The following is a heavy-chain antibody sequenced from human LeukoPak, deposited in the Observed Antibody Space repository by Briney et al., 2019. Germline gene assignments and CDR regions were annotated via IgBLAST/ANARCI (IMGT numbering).Heavy chain of an antibody. D-gene: IGHD5-24*01. CDR1: GFNFDIAW. Sequence: GGSLRLSCAVSGFNFDIAWMNWVRQAPGEGLEWVGRIKSKNDGAATDYGAPVRGRFAISIDDSKNMLYLQMNSLKTEDTAVYYCVSRDAYKPRYFMDVWGKGTTVTVSS. V-gene: IGHV3-15*01. CDR2: IKSKNDGAAT. CDR3: VSRDAYKPRYFMDV. J-gene: IGHJ6*03.